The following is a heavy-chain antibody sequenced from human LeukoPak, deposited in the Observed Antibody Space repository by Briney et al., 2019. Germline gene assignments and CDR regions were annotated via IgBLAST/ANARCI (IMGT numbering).Heavy chain of an antibody. D-gene: IGHD4-17*01. V-gene: IGHV4-59*11. Sequence: SETLSFTCTVSGSSISSHCWSWIRQPPGKGLEWIGYIYYSGSTNHNPSLKSRVTISVDTSKNQFSLKLSSVTAADTAVYYCASTNGYGDLYFDYWGQGTLVTVSS. CDR3: ASTNGYGDLYFDY. J-gene: IGHJ4*02. CDR1: GSSISSHC. CDR2: IYYSGST.